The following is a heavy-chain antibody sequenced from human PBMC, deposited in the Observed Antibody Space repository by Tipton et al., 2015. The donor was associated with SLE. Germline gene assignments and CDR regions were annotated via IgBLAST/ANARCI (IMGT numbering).Heavy chain of an antibody. D-gene: IGHD3-3*01. V-gene: IGHV3-7*01. CDR3: ARGVYDFWSGSLDY. CDR1: GFTFSSYW. J-gene: IGHJ4*02. Sequence: GSLRLSCAASGFTFSSYWMSWVRQAPGKGLEWVANIKHDGSDKYFVDSVKGRFTISRDNAKNSLYLQMNSLRAEDTAVYSCARGVYDFWSGSLDYWGQGTLVTVSS. CDR2: IKHDGSDK.